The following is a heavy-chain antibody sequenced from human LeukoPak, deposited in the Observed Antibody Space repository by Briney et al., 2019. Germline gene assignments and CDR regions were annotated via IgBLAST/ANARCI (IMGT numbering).Heavy chain of an antibody. CDR3: ARPSVGANDAFDV. CDR1: GYTFTNYA. D-gene: IGHD1-26*01. J-gene: IGHJ3*01. Sequence: ASVKVSCKASGYTFTNYALNWVRQAPGQGLEWMGWINTKTGNPTHAQDFAGRFVFSLDTSVSTAYLHISNLKAEDTAVYYCARPSVGANDAFDVWGQGTMVTVSS. V-gene: IGHV7-4-1*02. CDR2: INTKTGNP.